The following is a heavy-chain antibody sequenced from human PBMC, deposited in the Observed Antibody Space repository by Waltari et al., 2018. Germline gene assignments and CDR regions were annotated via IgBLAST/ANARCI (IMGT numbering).Heavy chain of an antibody. V-gene: IGHV4-34*01. CDR2: INHSGNT. CDR1: GGSFSGYY. J-gene: IGHJ4*02. D-gene: IGHD3-10*01. CDR3: ARGLWFGEAAPYYFDY. Sequence: QVQLQQWGAGLLKPSETLSLTCAVSGGSFSGYYWRWLRQVPGKGLEWIGEINHSGNTNYNPSLKSRVTISVDTSKNQFSLKVSSVTAADTAVYYCARGLWFGEAAPYYFDYWGRGTLVTVSS.